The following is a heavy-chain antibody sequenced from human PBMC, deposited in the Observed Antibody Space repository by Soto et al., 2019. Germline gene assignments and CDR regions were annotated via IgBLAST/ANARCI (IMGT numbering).Heavy chain of an antibody. D-gene: IGHD6-13*01. CDR3: AKHAAAAAPDY. CDR1: GFTFSNYA. J-gene: IGHJ4*02. V-gene: IGHV3-30*18. CDR2: IASDGKDK. Sequence: GGSLRLSCAASGFTFSNYAIHWVRQAPGKGLEWVAVIASDGKDKRYADSVKGRFTISRDNSKNTLYLQMNSLRAEDTAVYYCAKHAAAAAPDYWGQGTLVTVSS.